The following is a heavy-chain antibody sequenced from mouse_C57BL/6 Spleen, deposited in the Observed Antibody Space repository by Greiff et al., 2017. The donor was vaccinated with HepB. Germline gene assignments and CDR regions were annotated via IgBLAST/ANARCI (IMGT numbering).Heavy chain of an antibody. CDR2: INPYNGGT. CDR1: GYTFTDYY. V-gene: IGHV1-19*01. J-gene: IGHJ2*01. CDR3: ARGGHYYGSRGYFDY. Sequence: EVQLQQSGPVLVKPGASVKMSCKASGYTFTDYYMNWVKQSHGKSLEWIGVINPYNGGTSYNQKFKGKATLTVDKSSSTAYMELNSLTSEDSAVYYCARGGHYYGSRGYFDYWGQGTTLTVSS. D-gene: IGHD1-1*01.